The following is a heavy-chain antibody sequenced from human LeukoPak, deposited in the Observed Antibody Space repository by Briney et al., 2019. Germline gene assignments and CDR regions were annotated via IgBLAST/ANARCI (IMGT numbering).Heavy chain of an antibody. CDR2: IYHSGST. D-gene: IGHD3-16*01. J-gene: IGHJ4*02. CDR1: GGSISIYY. Sequence: KTSETLSLTCTVSGGSISIYYWSWIRQPPGKGLEWIGYIYHSGSTYYNPSLKSRVTISVDRSKNQFSLKLSSVTAADTAVYYCARDGGYDYWGQGTLVTVSS. CDR3: ARDGGYDY. V-gene: IGHV4-59*12.